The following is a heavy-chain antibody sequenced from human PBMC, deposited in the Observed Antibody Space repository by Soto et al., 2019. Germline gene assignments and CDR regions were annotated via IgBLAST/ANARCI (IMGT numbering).Heavy chain of an antibody. Sequence: ASVKVSCKASGYTFTGYYMHWVRQAPGQGLEWMGWINPNSGGTNYAQKFQGWVTMTRDTSISTAYMELSRLRSDDTAVYYCARCNWNPHYYGMYVWGQGTTVTVSS. CDR2: INPNSGGT. CDR1: GYTFTGYY. D-gene: IGHD1-20*01. V-gene: IGHV1-2*04. J-gene: IGHJ6*02. CDR3: ARCNWNPHYYGMYV.